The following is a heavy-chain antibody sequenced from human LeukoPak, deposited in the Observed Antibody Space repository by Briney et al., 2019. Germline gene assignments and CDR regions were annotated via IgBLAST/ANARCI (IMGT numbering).Heavy chain of an antibody. Sequence: GGSLRLSCAASGFTFSTSWMSWVRQAPGKGLEWVANIRKDGSDIHYVDSVKGRFTISRDNAKNSLYLEMSSLRGEDTAVYYCATHPGDYWFGYLQLWGQGTLVTVSS. CDR1: GFTFSTSW. D-gene: IGHD3-10*01. J-gene: IGHJ4*02. CDR3: ATHPGDYWFGYLQL. V-gene: IGHV3-7*01. CDR2: IRKDGSDI.